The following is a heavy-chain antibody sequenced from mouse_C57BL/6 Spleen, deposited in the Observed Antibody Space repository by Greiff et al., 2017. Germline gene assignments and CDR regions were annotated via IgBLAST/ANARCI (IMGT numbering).Heavy chain of an antibody. Sequence: EVHLVESGGGLVKPGGSLKLSCAASGFTFSSYAMSWVRQTPEKRLEWVATISDGGSYTYYPDNVKGRFTISRDNAKNNLYLQMSHLKSEDTAMYYCARVYYGSSYGWYFDVWGTGTTVTVSS. CDR1: GFTFSSYA. D-gene: IGHD1-1*01. CDR3: ARVYYGSSYGWYFDV. J-gene: IGHJ1*03. V-gene: IGHV5-4*01. CDR2: ISDGGSYT.